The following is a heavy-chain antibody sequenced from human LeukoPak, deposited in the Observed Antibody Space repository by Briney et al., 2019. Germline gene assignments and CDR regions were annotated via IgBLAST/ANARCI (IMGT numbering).Heavy chain of an antibody. D-gene: IGHD2-2*01. V-gene: IGHV3-21*01. CDR3: ARTHQENGMDV. CDR1: GFTFSSYS. J-gene: IGHJ6*02. CDR2: ISSSSSYI. Sequence: GGSLRLSCAASGFTFSSYSMNWVRQAPGKGLAWVSSISSSSSYIYYADSVKGRFTISRDNAKNSLYLQMNSLRAEDTAVYYCARTHQENGMDVWGQGTTVTVSS.